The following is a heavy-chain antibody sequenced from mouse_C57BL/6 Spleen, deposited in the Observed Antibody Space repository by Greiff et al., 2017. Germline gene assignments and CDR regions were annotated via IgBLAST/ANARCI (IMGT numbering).Heavy chain of an antibody. J-gene: IGHJ4*01. Sequence: QVQLQQSGAELARPGASVKMSCKASGYTFTSYTMHWVKQRPGQGLEWIGYINPSSGYTKYNQKFKDKATLTADKSSSTAYMQLSSLTSEDSAVYYCANRDSSGSGAMDYWGQGTSVTVSS. CDR2: INPSSGYT. V-gene: IGHV1-4*01. CDR3: ANRDSSGSGAMDY. D-gene: IGHD3-2*02. CDR1: GYTFTSYT.